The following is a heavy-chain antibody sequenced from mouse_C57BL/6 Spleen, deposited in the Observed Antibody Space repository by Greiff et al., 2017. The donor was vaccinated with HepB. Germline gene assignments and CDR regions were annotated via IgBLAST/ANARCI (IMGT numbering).Heavy chain of an antibody. V-gene: IGHV1-52*01. D-gene: IGHD2-4*01. J-gene: IGHJ3*01. CDR2: IDPSDSET. CDR1: GYTFTSYW. Sequence: QVQLQQPGAELVRPGSSVKLSCKASGYTFTSYWMHWVKQRPIQGLEWIGNIDPSDSETHYNQKFKDKATLTVDKSSSTAYMQLSSLTSEDSAVYDCARGDYDYDGGFAYWGQGTLVTVSA. CDR3: ARGDYDYDGGFAY.